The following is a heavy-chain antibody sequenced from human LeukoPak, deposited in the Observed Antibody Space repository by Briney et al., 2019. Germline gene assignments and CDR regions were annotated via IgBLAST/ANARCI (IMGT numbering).Heavy chain of an antibody. Sequence: SETPSLTCTVSGGSINSYYWTWIRQPAGKGLEWIGRSYASGSTNYNPSLKSRVTMSVDTSKSQLSLKLSSVTAADTAVYYCARGSSYNWNVFDYWGQGTLVTVSS. CDR2: SYASGST. J-gene: IGHJ4*02. CDR3: ARGSSYNWNVFDY. CDR1: GGSINSYY. V-gene: IGHV4-4*07. D-gene: IGHD1-20*01.